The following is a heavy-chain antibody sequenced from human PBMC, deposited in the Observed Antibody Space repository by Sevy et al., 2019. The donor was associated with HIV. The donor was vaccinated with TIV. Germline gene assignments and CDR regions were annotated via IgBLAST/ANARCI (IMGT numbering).Heavy chain of an antibody. D-gene: IGHD3-10*01. CDR1: GFTFSNAW. V-gene: IGHV3-15*01. J-gene: IGHJ4*02. CDR3: NTDSKKRGLSALLDY. Sequence: GGSLRLSCAASGFTFSNAWMSWVRQAPGKGLEWVGRIKSKTDGGTTDYAAPVKGRFPISRDDSKNTLYLQMNSLNNEDKAIYYCNTDSKKRGLSALLDYWGQGTLVTVSS. CDR2: IKSKTDGGTT.